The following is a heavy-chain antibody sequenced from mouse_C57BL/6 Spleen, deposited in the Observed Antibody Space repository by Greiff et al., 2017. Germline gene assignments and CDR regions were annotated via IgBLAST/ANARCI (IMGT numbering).Heavy chain of an antibody. CDR1: GYTFTDYE. CDR3: IRYKDLITSVGATYYYAMDY. CDR2: IDPETGGT. V-gene: IGHV1-15*01. Sequence: VQLQQSGAELVRPGASVTLSCKASGYTFTDYEMHWVKQTPVHGLEWIGAIDPETGGTAYNQKFKGKAILTADKSSSTAYMELRSLTSEDSSVYYYIRYKDLITSVGATYYYAMDYWGQGTSVTVSS. D-gene: IGHD1-1*01. J-gene: IGHJ4*01.